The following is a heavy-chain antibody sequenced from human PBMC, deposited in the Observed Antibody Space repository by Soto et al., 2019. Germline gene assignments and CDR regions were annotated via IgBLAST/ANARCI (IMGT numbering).Heavy chain of an antibody. CDR3: ARDRGDRGGNHYYYGMDV. CDR1: GLTFSSYG. D-gene: IGHD2-15*01. Sequence: QVQLVESGGGVVQPGRSLRLSCAASGLTFSSYGMHWVRQAPGKGLEWVAAIWYDGTNEYYADSVKGRFTISRDNSKNTLYVQMNSLRAEDTAVYYCARDRGDRGGNHYYYGMDVWGQGTTVTVSS. J-gene: IGHJ6*02. V-gene: IGHV3-33*01. CDR2: IWYDGTNE.